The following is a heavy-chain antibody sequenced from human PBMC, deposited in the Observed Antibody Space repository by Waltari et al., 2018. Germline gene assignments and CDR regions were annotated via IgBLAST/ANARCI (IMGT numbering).Heavy chain of an antibody. CDR2: INPGSGGT. CDR1: GYIFSDYY. D-gene: IGHD2-8*01. Sequence: QVQLVQSGTEVKRPGASVKISCKTSGYIFSDYYFHWVRQAPGQGLEWMGYINPGSGGTGYAQEFRGRVTLTSDTSINTVYMELSSLRPDDTAVYYCAKYLGTYWTKGYDMRGQGTAVTI. V-gene: IGHV1-2*02. CDR3: AKYLGTYWTKGYDM. J-gene: IGHJ3*02.